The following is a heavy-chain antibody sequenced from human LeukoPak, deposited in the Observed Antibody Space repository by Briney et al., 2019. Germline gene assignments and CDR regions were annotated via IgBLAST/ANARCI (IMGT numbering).Heavy chain of an antibody. V-gene: IGHV3-33*07. J-gene: IGHJ4*02. CDR2: IWYYGSNN. D-gene: IGHD1-1*01. Sequence: GGSLRLSCAADGFTFSRYGMGWVRQDRGKGMGWVAVIWYYGSNNYYADSAKGPFTISRDNSQNTLYLQMNSLRAEDTAVYYCARHKPYPGTTFDYWGQGTLVTVSS. CDR3: ARHKPYPGTTFDY. CDR1: GFTFSRYG.